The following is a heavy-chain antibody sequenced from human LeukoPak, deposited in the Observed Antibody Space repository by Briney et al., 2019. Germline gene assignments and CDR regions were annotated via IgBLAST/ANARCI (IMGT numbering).Heavy chain of an antibody. CDR3: ARDSSVTAAPIDY. J-gene: IGHJ4*02. V-gene: IGHV3-48*01. CDR2: ISSSSSTI. Sequence: GGSLRLSCAASGLTFSSYSMNWVRQAPGKGLEWVSYISSSSSTIYYADSLKGRFTISRDDAENSLYLQMNSLRVEDTAVYYCARDSSVTAAPIDYWGQGTLVTVSS. D-gene: IGHD2-2*01. CDR1: GLTFSSYS.